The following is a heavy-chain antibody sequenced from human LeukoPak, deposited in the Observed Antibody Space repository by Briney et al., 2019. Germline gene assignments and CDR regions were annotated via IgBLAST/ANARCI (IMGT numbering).Heavy chain of an antibody. CDR2: ISHSGST. V-gene: IGHV4-39*02. J-gene: IGHJ4*02. CDR3: ASHPDDWTTVITNFNY. CDR1: GGSFTSDKFY. D-gene: IGHD4-17*01. Sequence: SETLSLTCTVSGGSFTSDKFYWAWLRQAPGKGLEWLASISHSGSTYYNPSLKSRGTISVDSSKNHFSLKLSSVTAADTAIYYCASHPDDWTTVITNFNYWGQGTLVAVSS.